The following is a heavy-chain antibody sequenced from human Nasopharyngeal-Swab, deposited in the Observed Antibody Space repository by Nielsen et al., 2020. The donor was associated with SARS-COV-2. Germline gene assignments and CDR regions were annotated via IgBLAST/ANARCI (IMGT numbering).Heavy chain of an antibody. J-gene: IGHJ6*02. V-gene: IGHV3-23*01. CDR3: AKDRDSGDDSDDYYHYYGMDV. Sequence: GGSLRLSCAASGFTFSDYYMSWIRQAPGRGLEWVSVISGSDYNTYYADSVKGRFTISRDNSKNTVNLQMNSLRAEDTAIYYCAKDRDSGDDSDDYYHYYGMDVWGQGTTVTVSS. CDR1: GFTFSDYY. CDR2: ISGSDYNT. D-gene: IGHD5-12*01.